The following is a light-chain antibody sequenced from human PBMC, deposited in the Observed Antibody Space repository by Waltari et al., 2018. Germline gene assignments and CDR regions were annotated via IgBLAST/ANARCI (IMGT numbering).Light chain of an antibody. Sequence: QSVLTQPPSVSAAPGQTVTISCSGSSSNIGSNYVSWYQQLPGTTPKLLIYDNSERPSGIPDRFSGSKSGTSATLGVTGLQTGDEADYYCGTWDRSLNSGVVFGGGTRLTVL. CDR3: GTWDRSLNSGVV. CDR1: SSNIGSNY. CDR2: DNS. J-gene: IGLJ2*01. V-gene: IGLV1-51*01.